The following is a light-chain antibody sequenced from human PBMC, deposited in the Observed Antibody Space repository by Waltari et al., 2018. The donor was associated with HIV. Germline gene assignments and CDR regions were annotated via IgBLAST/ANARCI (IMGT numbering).Light chain of an antibody. CDR1: NLGSTK. CDR2: RDS. CDR3: QVWDSSTGVV. V-gene: IGLV3-9*01. J-gene: IGLJ2*01. Sequence: SDELTQSLSVSVALGQTARITSGGNNLGSTKLHWYQQKPGQAAVLVIYRDSNRPSGIPERFSGSNSGNTATLTISRAQAGDEADYYCQVWDSSTGVVFGGGTKLTVL.